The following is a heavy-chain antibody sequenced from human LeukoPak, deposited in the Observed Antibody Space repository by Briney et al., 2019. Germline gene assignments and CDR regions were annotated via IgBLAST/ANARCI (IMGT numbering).Heavy chain of an antibody. J-gene: IGHJ3*02. CDR1: GFTFSSYS. V-gene: IGHV3-48*01. CDR3: ARGRNTVTIGLAHAFDI. D-gene: IGHD4-11*01. Sequence: PGGSLRLSCAASGFTFSSYSMNWVRQAPGKGLEWVSYISSSSSTIYYADSVKGRFTISRDNAKNSLYLQMNSLRAEDTAVYYCARGRNTVTIGLAHAFDIWGQGTMVTVSS. CDR2: ISSSSSTI.